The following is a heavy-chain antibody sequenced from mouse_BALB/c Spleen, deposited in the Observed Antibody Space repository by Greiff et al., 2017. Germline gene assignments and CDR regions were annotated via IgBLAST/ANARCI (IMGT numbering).Heavy chain of an antibody. V-gene: IGHV3-5*02. D-gene: IGHD2-4*01. J-gene: IGHJ4*01. CDR3: ARDCDYDGYYYAMDY. CDR1: GISITTGNYR. CDR2: IYYSGTI. Sequence: EVKLVESGPGLVKPSQTVSLTCTVTGISITTGNYRWSWIRQFPGNKLEWIGYIYYSGTITYNPSLTSRTTITRDTSKNQFFLEMNSLTAEDTATYYCARDCDYDGYYYAMDYWGQGTSVTVSS.